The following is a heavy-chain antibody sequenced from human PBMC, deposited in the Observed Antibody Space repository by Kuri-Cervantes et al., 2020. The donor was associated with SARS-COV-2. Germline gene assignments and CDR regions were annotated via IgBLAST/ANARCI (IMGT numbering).Heavy chain of an antibody. V-gene: IGHV3-23*01. CDR2: ISGNGVAT. CDR1: GFRFTRVA. Sequence: GESLKISCATSGFRFTRVAMTWVRQAPGKGLEWVSTISGNGVATYYADSMKGRFTISADKGKNTLYLQMTSLRPDDTAIYYCAKLTSGWYYFDDWAQGTLVTVSS. CDR3: AKLTSGWYYFDD. D-gene: IGHD6-19*01. J-gene: IGHJ4*02.